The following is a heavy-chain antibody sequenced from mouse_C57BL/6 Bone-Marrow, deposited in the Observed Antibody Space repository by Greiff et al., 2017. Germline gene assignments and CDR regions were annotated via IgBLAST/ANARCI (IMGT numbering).Heavy chain of an antibody. CDR3: ARGNYGSSPYWYFDV. J-gene: IGHJ1*03. CDR1: GYSITSDY. V-gene: IGHV3-8*01. D-gene: IGHD1-1*01. Sequence: VQLKESGPGLAKPSQTLSLTCSVTGYSITSDYWNWIRKFPGNKLEYMGYISYSGSTYYNPSLKSRISITRDTSKNQYYLQLNSVTTEDTATYYCARGNYGSSPYWYFDVWGTGTTVTVSS. CDR2: ISYSGST.